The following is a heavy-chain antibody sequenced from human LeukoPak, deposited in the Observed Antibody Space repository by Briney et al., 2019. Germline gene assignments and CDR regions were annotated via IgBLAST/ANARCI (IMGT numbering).Heavy chain of an antibody. V-gene: IGHV3-21*01. CDR1: GFTFSTYS. CDR2: ISSSSSYI. J-gene: IGHJ3*02. Sequence: GGSLRLSCAASGFTFSTYSMNWVRRAPGKGLEWVSSISSSSSYIYYADSLKGRFTISRDNAKNLLYLQMNSLRAEDTAVYYCARSDDAFDIWGQGTMVTVSS. CDR3: ARSDDAFDI.